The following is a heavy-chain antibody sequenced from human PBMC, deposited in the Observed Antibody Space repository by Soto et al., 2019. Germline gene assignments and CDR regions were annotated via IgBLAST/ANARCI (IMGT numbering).Heavy chain of an antibody. CDR1: GGSISSSSYY. J-gene: IGHJ4*02. D-gene: IGHD2-15*01. CDR2: IYYSGST. Sequence: SETLSLTCTVSGGSISSSSYYWGWIRQPPGKGLEWIGSIYYSGSTYYNPSLKSRVTISVDTSKNQFSLKLSSVTAADTAVYYCARQGSYVVVVAATPGYVDYWGQGTLVTVSS. CDR3: ARQGSYVVVVAATPGYVDY. V-gene: IGHV4-39*01.